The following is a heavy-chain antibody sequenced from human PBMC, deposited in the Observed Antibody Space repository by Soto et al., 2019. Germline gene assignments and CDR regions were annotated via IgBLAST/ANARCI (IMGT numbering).Heavy chain of an antibody. CDR2: IYPGDSDT. CDR1: GYSLTSYW. V-gene: IGHV5-51*01. J-gene: IGHJ3*02. Sequence: GESVEISCEGSGYSLTSYWIGWLRQMPGKGREWMGIIYPGDSDTRYSPSFQGQVTISADKSISTAYLQWSSLKASDTAIYYCPGHLDWGKTYPASAIWGNGTMVTVSS. CDR3: PGHLDWGKTYPASAI. D-gene: IGHD7-27*01.